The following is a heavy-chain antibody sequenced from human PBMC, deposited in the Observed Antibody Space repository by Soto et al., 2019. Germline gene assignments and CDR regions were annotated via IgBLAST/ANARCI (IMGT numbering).Heavy chain of an antibody. CDR1: GASINSGGYY. V-gene: IGHV4-31*03. CDR3: AGGNAWEVLLAH. CDR2: VYFSGST. Sequence: QVQLQESGPGLVKPTQTLSLTCTVSGASINSGGYYWSWIRQLPGKGLEWIGYVYFSGSTYYNPSLQSRVAISLDTSQNQFSLRLRSVTAADTAVYSCAGGNAWEVLLAHCGQGTMVTVSS. D-gene: IGHD1-26*01. J-gene: IGHJ4*02.